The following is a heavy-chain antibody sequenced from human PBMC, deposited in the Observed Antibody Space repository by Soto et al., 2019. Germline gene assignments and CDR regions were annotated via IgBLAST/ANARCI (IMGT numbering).Heavy chain of an antibody. Sequence: QLQLQESGPGLVKPSETLSLTCTVSGGSISSSSYYWGWIRQPPGKGLQWIGNIHYVGSPYYNPSLKSRVTISVDTFKTRFSLRLSSVTAADTAVYYCARLGLPSYGRAAYWGQGTLVTVSS. V-gene: IGHV4-39*01. D-gene: IGHD4-17*01. J-gene: IGHJ1*01. CDR3: ARLGLPSYGRAAY. CDR2: IHYVGSP. CDR1: GGSISSSSYY.